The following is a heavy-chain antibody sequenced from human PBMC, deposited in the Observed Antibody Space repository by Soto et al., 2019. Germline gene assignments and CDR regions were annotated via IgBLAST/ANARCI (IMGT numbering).Heavy chain of an antibody. D-gene: IGHD3-10*01. J-gene: IGHJ3*02. Sequence: SKNPSITSPVPGYSLSSGYYWGWIRQSPGKGLEWIGRIYHSGSTYCNPSLESLVTISVETSKKQFSLKLRSVTAADTAVYYCARVKGVLWFGELSNTDAFDIWGQGTMVT. V-gene: IGHV4-38-2*02. CDR3: ARVKGVLWFGELSNTDAFDI. CDR2: IYHSGST. CDR1: GYSLSSGYY.